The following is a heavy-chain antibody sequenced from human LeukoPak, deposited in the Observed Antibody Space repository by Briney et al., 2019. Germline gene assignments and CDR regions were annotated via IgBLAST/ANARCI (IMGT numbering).Heavy chain of an antibody. Sequence: GGSLRLSCAASGFTSSMTWMNWARQAPGKGLEWVSYISSSSSTIYYAHSVKGRFTISRDNAKNSLYLQMNSLRAEDTAVYYCARPQLDYWGQGTLVTVSS. CDR1: GFTSSMTW. CDR3: ARPQLDY. V-gene: IGHV3-48*04. CDR2: ISSSSSTI. D-gene: IGHD5-18*01. J-gene: IGHJ4*02.